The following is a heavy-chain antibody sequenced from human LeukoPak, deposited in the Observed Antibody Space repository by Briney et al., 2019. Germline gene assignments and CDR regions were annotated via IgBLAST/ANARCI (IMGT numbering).Heavy chain of an antibody. D-gene: IGHD2-2*01. CDR3: ARGLGGCSSTSCQNI. J-gene: IGHJ3*02. V-gene: IGHV1-69*05. CDR2: IIPIFGTA. CDR1: GGTFSSYA. Sequence: ASVKVSCKASGGTFSSYAISWVRQAPGQGLEWMGGIIPIFGTANYAQKFQGRVTITTDESTSTAYMELSSLRSEDTAVYYCARGLGGCSSTSCQNIWGQGTMVTVSS.